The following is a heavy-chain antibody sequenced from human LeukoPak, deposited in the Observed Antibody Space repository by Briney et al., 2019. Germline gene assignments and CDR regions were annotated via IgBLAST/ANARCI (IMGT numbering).Heavy chain of an antibody. CDR1: GYMFTVYY. Sequence: ASVKVSCKTSGYMFTVYYLHWVRQAPGQGLEWMGMISPTGGTTRFSQKYQGRITMTRDMSTSTVYMDLSSLRSEDTAVYYCARALDYWGQGTLVTVSS. CDR3: ARALDY. V-gene: IGHV1-46*01. CDR2: ISPTGGTT. J-gene: IGHJ4*02.